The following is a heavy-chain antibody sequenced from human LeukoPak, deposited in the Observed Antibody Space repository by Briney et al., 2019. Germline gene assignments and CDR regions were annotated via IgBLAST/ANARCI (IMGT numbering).Heavy chain of an antibody. Sequence: GGSLRLSCAASGFTFDDYSMRWVRQAPGKGLEWVSGINWDSGSKVYADSVKGRFTISRDNAKSSLYLQMNSLRAEDTALYYCAKGNWGSPFDYWGQGTLVIVSS. CDR2: INWDSGSK. J-gene: IGHJ4*02. V-gene: IGHV3-9*01. CDR1: GFTFDDYS. D-gene: IGHD7-27*01. CDR3: AKGNWGSPFDY.